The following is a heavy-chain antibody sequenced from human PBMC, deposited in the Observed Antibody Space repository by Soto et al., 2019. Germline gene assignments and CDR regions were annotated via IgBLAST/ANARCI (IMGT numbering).Heavy chain of an antibody. Sequence: ASVKVSCKASGYTFTGYYMHLLRQAPGQGLEWMGWINPNSGGTNYAQKFQGWVTMTRDTSISTAYMELSRLRSDDTAVYYCARGIAAAGYSMDVWGQGTTVTVSS. J-gene: IGHJ6*02. D-gene: IGHD6-13*01. CDR3: ARGIAAAGYSMDV. CDR2: INPNSGGT. V-gene: IGHV1-2*04. CDR1: GYTFTGYY.